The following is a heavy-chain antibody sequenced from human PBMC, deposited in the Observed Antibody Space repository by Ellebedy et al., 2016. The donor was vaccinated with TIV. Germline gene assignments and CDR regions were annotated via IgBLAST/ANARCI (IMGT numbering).Heavy chain of an antibody. CDR1: GFTFSRYG. CDR2: IWYGGSNK. CDR3: AIDKYNWFRQSRSNWFHP. J-gene: IGHJ5*02. Sequence: PGGSLRLSCAASGFTFSRYGMHWVRQAPGKGLEWVAVIWYGGSNKYYADSVKGRFTISRDNSNNTLYLQMNSLRAEDTAVYYWAIDKYNWFRQSRSNWFHPWGQGTLVTVSS. V-gene: IGHV3-33*08. D-gene: IGHD1-20*01.